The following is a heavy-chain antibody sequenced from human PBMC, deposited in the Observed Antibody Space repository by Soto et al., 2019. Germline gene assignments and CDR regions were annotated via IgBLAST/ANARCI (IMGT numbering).Heavy chain of an antibody. CDR2: ISNTGGGT. CDR3: AKDRLAGNFDY. CDR1: GFTFNNYA. Sequence: GGSLRLSCAASGFTFNNYAMNWVRQAPGMGLEWVATISNTGGGTYYADSVKGRFTISRDNSKNTLFLQMSSLRVEDTAVYYCAKDRLAGNFDYWGQGTQVTVSS. J-gene: IGHJ4*02. V-gene: IGHV3-23*01.